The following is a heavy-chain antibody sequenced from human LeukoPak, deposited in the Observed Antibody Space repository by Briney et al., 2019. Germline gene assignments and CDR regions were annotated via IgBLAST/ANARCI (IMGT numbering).Heavy chain of an antibody. Sequence: ASVKVSCKASGYTFTSYAMHWVRQAPGQRLEWMGWINAGNGNTKYSQKFQGRVTITRDTSASTAYMELSSLRSEDTAVYYCARAYMARGVIIGYWGQGTLVTVSS. V-gene: IGHV1-3*01. CDR2: INAGNGNT. D-gene: IGHD3-10*01. J-gene: IGHJ4*02. CDR3: ARAYMARGVIIGY. CDR1: GYTFTSYA.